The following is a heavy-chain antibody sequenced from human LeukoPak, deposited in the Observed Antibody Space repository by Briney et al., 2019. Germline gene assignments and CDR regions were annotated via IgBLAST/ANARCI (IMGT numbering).Heavy chain of an antibody. CDR1: GYTFTSYS. Sequence: ASVKVSCKASGYTFTSYSISWVRQAPGQGLEWMGWINVYNSATHYAQKLQGRVTMTTDTSTATAYMELRSLRSGDTAVYYCARDGTDSSSYYWGQGTLVTVSS. V-gene: IGHV1-18*01. CDR3: ARDGTDSSSYY. J-gene: IGHJ4*02. CDR2: INVYNSAT. D-gene: IGHD6-13*01.